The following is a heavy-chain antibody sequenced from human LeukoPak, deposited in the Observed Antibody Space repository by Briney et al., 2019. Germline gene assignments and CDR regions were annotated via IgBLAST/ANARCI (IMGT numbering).Heavy chain of an antibody. CDR1: GFTFSSYE. CDR3: AKGGNSITGTRVAPFDP. J-gene: IGHJ5*02. V-gene: IGHV3-48*03. CDR2: ISSSGSTI. D-gene: IGHD1-7*01. Sequence: GGSLRLSCAASGFTFSSYEMNWVRQAPGKGLEWVSYISSSGSTIYYADSVKGRFTISRDNSKNTLYLQMNSLRAEDTAVYYCAKGGNSITGTRVAPFDPWGQGTLVTVSS.